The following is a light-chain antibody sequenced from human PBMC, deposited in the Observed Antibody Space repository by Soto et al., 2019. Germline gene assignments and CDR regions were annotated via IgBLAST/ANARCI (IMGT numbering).Light chain of an antibody. J-gene: IGKJ3*01. CDR3: QQYSSSPPEFT. CDR2: GAS. CDR1: QSISSNY. Sequence: EIVLTQSPGTLSLSPGERATLSCRASQSISSNYLAWYQQRPGQAPRLLIFGASYRATGIPDRLSGSGSGTDFTLTISSLEPEDFAVYYCQQYSSSPPEFTFGPVTRVESK. V-gene: IGKV3-20*01.